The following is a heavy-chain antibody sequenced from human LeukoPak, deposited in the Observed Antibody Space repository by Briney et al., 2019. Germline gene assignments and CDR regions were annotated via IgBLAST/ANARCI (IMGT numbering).Heavy chain of an antibody. D-gene: IGHD3-10*01. J-gene: IGHJ4*02. CDR3: AKGRHYYYGSGSYPPNLDY. V-gene: IGHV3-30*02. CDR1: GFTFTNYG. Sequence: GGSLRLSCTTSGFTFTNYGINWVRQAPGKGLEWVAAIWYDGSKTSYTDSVKGRFTISRDNSKNTLYLQMNSLRAEDTAVYYCAKGRHYYYGSGSYPPNLDYWGQGTLVTVSS. CDR2: IWYDGSKT.